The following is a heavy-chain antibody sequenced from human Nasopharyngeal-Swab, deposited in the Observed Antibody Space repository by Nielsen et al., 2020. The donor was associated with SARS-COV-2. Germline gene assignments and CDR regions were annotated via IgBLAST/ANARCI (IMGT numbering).Heavy chain of an antibody. CDR2: ISAYNGNT. Sequence: ASVKVSCKASGYTFTNHFMHWVRQAPGQGLEWMGWISAYNGNTNYAQKLQGRVTMTTDTSTSTAYMELRSLRSDDTAVYYCARAGGLLSDAFDIWGQGTMVTVSS. J-gene: IGHJ3*02. CDR1: GYTFTNHF. D-gene: IGHD3-16*01. CDR3: ARAGGLLSDAFDI. V-gene: IGHV1-18*04.